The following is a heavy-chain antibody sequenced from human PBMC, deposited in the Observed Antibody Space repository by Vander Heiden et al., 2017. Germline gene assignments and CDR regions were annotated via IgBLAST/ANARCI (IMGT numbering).Heavy chain of an antibody. J-gene: IGHJ3*02. D-gene: IGHD3-22*01. Sequence: QITLKESGPTLVKPTQTLTLTCTFSGFSLSTSGVGVGWIRQPPGKALEWLALIYWNDDKRYSPSLKSRLTITKDTSKNQVVLTMTNMDPVDTATYYCAHRSYYDSSGRHAGDAFDIWGQGTMVTVSS. CDR2: IYWNDDK. V-gene: IGHV2-5*01. CDR1: GFSLSTSGVG. CDR3: AHRSYYDSSGRHAGDAFDI.